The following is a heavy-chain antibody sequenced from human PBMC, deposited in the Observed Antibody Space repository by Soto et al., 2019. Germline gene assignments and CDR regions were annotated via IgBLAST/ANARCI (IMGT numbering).Heavy chain of an antibody. CDR2: IYSGGST. D-gene: IGHD6-19*01. Sequence: GGSLILSCAASGFTVSSNYMSWVRQAPGKGLEWVSVIYSGGSTYYADSVKGRFTISRDNSKNTLYLQMNSLRAEDTAVYYCARVMGWSFDYWGQGTLVTVSS. CDR1: GFTVSSNY. J-gene: IGHJ4*02. CDR3: ARVMGWSFDY. V-gene: IGHV3-53*01.